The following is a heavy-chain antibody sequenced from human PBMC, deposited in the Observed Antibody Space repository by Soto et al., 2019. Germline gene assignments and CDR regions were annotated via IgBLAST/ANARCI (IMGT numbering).Heavy chain of an antibody. CDR2: IYYSGST. V-gene: IGHV4-61*05. J-gene: IGHJ6*03. CDR1: GGSISSSSYY. Sequence: SETLSLTCTVSGGSISSSSYYWGWIRQPPGKGLEWIGYIYYSGSTNYNPSLKSRVTISVDTSKNQFSLKLSSVTAADTAVYYCARVGHYYYYMDVWGKGTTVTVSS. CDR3: ARVGHYYYYMDV.